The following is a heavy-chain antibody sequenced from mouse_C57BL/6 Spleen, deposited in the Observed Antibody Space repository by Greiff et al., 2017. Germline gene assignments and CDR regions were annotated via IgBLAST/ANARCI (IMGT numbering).Heavy chain of an antibody. J-gene: IGHJ2*01. V-gene: IGHV1-82*01. Sequence: VMLVESGPELVKPGASVKISCKASGYAFSSSWMNWVKQRPGKGLEWIGRIYPGDGDTNYNGKFKGKATLTADKSSSTAYMQLSSLTSEDSAVYFCARNGYSYYFDYWGKGTTLTVSS. CDR1: GYAFSSSW. CDR2: IYPGDGDT. D-gene: IGHD2-3*01. CDR3: ARNGYSYYFDY.